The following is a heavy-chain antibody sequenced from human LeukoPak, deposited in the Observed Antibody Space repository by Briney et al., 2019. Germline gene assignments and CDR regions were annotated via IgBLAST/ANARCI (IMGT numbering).Heavy chain of an antibody. J-gene: IGHJ4*02. D-gene: IGHD3-22*01. V-gene: IGHV3-48*03. Sequence: GGSLRLSCAASGFTFSSYEMNRVRQAPGKGLEWVSYISSSGSTIYYADSVKGRFTISRDNAKNSLSLQMNSLRVEDTAVYYCARAAYPRKYYYDSVWGQGTLVTVSS. CDR1: GFTFSSYE. CDR3: ARAAYPRKYYYDSV. CDR2: ISSSGSTI.